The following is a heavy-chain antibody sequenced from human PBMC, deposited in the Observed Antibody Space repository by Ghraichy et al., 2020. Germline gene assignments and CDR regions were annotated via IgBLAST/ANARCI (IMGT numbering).Heavy chain of an antibody. CDR2: FDPEDGET. J-gene: IGHJ6*03. V-gene: IGHV1-24*01. D-gene: IGHD1-26*01. CDR1: GYTLTELS. CDR3: ATDYRYSGSGDYYYMDV. Sequence: ASVKVSCKVSGYTLTELSMHWVRQAPGKGLEWMGGFDPEDGETIYAQKFQGRVTMTEDTSTDTAYMELSSLRSEDTAVYYCATDYRYSGSGDYYYMDVWGKGTTVTVSS.